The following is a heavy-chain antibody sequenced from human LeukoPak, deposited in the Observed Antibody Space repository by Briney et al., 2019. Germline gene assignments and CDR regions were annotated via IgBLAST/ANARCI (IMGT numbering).Heavy chain of an antibody. CDR1: GYTFTGYY. Sequence: ASVKVSCKASGYTFTGYYMHWVRQAPGQGLEWMGWINPNSGGTNYAQKFQGRATMTRDTSISTAYMELSRLRSDDTAVYYCARGIQLWLLGSNGVDYWGQGTLVTVSS. V-gene: IGHV1-2*02. J-gene: IGHJ4*02. CDR3: ARGIQLWLLGSNGVDY. CDR2: INPNSGGT. D-gene: IGHD5-18*01.